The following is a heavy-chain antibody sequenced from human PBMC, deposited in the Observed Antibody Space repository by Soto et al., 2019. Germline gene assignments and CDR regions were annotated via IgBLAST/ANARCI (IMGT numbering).Heavy chain of an antibody. D-gene: IGHD6-6*01. CDR2: IIPILGIA. CDR1: GGTFSSYT. V-gene: IGHV1-69*02. CDR3: ATEGASAAPVYLSDT. Sequence: QVQLVQSGAEVKKPGSSVKVSCKASGGTFSSYTISWVRQAPGQGLEWMGRIIPILGIANYAQKCQGRVTNTADKSTSTGYKELSSLRCEDTAVEYYATEGASAAPVYLSDTWVHGTVLTVYS. J-gene: IGHJ5*01.